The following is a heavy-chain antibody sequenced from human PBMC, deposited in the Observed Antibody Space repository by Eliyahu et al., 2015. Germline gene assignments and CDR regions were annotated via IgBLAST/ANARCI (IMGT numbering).Heavy chain of an antibody. Sequence: QVQLXESGPGLVKPSETLSLTCTVSGXSMSRAYWXWIRQPAGRGLEWIGRVYMTGATNYNPSLASRLTMSVDMSKNQVSLRLASVTAADTALYYCAREGLELPFAYDTWGQGTMVIVSS. V-gene: IGHV4-4*07. CDR3: AREGLELPFAYDT. CDR1: GXSMSRAY. CDR2: VYMTGAT. D-gene: IGHD1-26*01. J-gene: IGHJ3*02.